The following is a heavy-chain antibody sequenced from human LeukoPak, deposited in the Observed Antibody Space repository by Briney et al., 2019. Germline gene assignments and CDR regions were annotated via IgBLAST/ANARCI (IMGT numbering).Heavy chain of an antibody. CDR2: ISYDGSNK. D-gene: IGHD3-3*01. CDR1: GFTFSSYA. Sequence: RSGGSLRLSCAASGFTFSSYAMHWVRQAPGKGLEWVAVISYDGSNKYYADSVKGRFTISRDNSKNTLYLQMNSLRAEDTAVYYCARTSLGSYDFWSGFPDYWGQGTLVTVSS. CDR3: ARTSLGSYDFWSGFPDY. J-gene: IGHJ4*02. V-gene: IGHV3-30-3*01.